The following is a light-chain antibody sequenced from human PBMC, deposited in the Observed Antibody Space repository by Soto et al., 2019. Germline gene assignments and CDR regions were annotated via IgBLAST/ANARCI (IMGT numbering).Light chain of an antibody. CDR1: QSVSSN. CDR2: GAS. Sequence: EIVMTQSPATLSVSPGERATLSCRASQSVSSNLAWYQQKPGQAPRLLIYGASTRATGIPARFSGSGSGTEFTLTISRLQSEDFAVYYCQPYNNWPLLFGQGTKLEIK. V-gene: IGKV3-15*01. CDR3: QPYNNWPLL. J-gene: IGKJ2*01.